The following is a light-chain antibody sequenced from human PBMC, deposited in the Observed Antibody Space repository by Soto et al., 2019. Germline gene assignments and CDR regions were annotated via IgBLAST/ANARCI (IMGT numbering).Light chain of an antibody. CDR1: SSDVGGYDY. J-gene: IGLJ2*01. CDR3: SSHTSSSAVV. CDR2: DVT. Sequence: QSALTQPASVSGSPGQSITISCTGTSSDVGGYDYVSWYQRHPGKAPRLMIYDVTNRPSGVSDRFSGSKSGNTASLTTSGLQTEDEADYYCSSHTSSSAVVFGGGTKVTVL. V-gene: IGLV2-14*03.